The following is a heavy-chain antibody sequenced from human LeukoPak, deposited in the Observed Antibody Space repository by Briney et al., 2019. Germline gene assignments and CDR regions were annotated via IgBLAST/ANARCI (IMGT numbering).Heavy chain of an antibody. J-gene: IGHJ6*03. Sequence: SETLSLTCTGSGGSISSYYWSCIRQPAGKGLEWIGRIYTSGSTNYNPSLKSRVTMSVDTSKNQFSLKLSSVTAADTAVYYCARGETYYGSGRDYYMDVWGKGTTVTISS. CDR2: IYTSGST. D-gene: IGHD3-10*01. CDR1: GGSISSYY. CDR3: ARGETYYGSGRDYYMDV. V-gene: IGHV4-4*07.